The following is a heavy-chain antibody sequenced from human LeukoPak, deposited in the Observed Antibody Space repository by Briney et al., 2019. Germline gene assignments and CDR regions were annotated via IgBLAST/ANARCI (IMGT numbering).Heavy chain of an antibody. CDR3: ARGSGSSSWYFYYYYMDV. CDR1: GGTFSSYA. Sequence: SVKVSCKASGGTFSSYAISWVRQAPGQGLEWMGGIIPIFGTANYAQKFQGRVTITADKSTSTAYMELRSLRSDDTAVYYCARGSGSSSWYFYYYYMDVWGKGTTVTVSS. CDR2: IIPIFGTA. J-gene: IGHJ6*03. V-gene: IGHV1-69*06. D-gene: IGHD6-13*01.